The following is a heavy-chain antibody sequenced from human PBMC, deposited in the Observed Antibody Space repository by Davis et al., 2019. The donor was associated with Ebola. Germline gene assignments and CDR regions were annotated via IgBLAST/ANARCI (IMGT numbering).Heavy chain of an antibody. D-gene: IGHD3-10*01. CDR3: ARTQGYYSSGSYGYYYYYGMDV. J-gene: IGHJ6*02. V-gene: IGHV2-5*02. Sequence: SGPTLVKPTQTGTPTCTFSGFSLSTRGVGVGWIRQPPGKALEWLALIYCDDDKRYSQSLKSRLTITKDTSKGQVVLTMTNMDPVDTATYYCARTQGYYSSGSYGYYYYYGMDVWGQGTTVTVSS. CDR1: GFSLSTRGVG. CDR2: IYCDDDK.